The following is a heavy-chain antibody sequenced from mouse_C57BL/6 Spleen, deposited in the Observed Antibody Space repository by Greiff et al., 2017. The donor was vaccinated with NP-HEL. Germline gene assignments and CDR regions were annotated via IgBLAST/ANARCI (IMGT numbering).Heavy chain of an antibody. CDR2: IDPSDSYT. D-gene: IGHD1-1*01. CDR3: ARSYYGSSYDYYAMDY. Sequence: VQLQQSGAELVMPGASVKLSCKASGYTFTSYWMHWVKQRPGQGLEWIGEIDPSDSYTNYNQKFKGKSTLTVDKSSSTAYMQLSSLTSEDSAVYYCARSYYGSSYDYYAMDYWGQGTSVTVSS. J-gene: IGHJ4*01. CDR1: GYTFTSYW. V-gene: IGHV1-69*01.